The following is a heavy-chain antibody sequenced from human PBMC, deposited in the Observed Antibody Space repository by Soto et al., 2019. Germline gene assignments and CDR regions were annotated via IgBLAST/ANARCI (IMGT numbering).Heavy chain of an antibody. CDR2: INAGNGNT. J-gene: IGHJ6*03. V-gene: IGHV1-3*01. D-gene: IGHD6-13*01. CDR1: GYTFTSYA. Sequence: ASVKVSCKASGYTFTSYAMHWVRQAPGQRLEWMGWINAGNGNTEYSQKFQGRVTITRDTSASTAYMELSSLRSEDTAVYYCARVVAAAGTHYYYYYYMDVWGKGTTVTVSS. CDR3: ARVVAAAGTHYYYYYYMDV.